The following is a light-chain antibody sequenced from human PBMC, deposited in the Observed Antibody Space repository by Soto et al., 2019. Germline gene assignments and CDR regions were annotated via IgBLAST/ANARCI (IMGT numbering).Light chain of an antibody. CDR1: TGAVTKVFS. Sequence: QAMVTQETSLTVDPGGIITRTCASNTGAVTKVFSPNWLQQRPGQPPRALIYSINKTHSLTPARFSGSLLGGKAALTLSGVQREDEAVYYRLLWYGGAYFFGTETKVTVL. V-gene: IGLV7-43*01. CDR2: SIN. CDR3: LLWYGGAYF. J-gene: IGLJ1*01.